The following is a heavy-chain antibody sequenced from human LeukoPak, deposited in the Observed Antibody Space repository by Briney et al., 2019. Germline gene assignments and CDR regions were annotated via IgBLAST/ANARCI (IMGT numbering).Heavy chain of an antibody. CDR3: ARAHSYGSGSYHY. CDR1: GGTFSSYA. D-gene: IGHD3-10*01. J-gene: IGHJ4*02. CDR2: IIPIFGTA. V-gene: IGHV1-69*06. Sequence: ASVKVSCKASGGTFSSYAISWVRQAPGQGLEWMGGIIPIFGTANYAQKFQGRVTITADKSTSTAYMELSSLRSEDTAVYYCARAHSYGSGSYHYWGQGTLVTVSS.